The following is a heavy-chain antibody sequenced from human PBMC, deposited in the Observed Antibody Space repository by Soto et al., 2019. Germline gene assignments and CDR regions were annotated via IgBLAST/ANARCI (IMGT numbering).Heavy chain of an antibody. D-gene: IGHD2-15*01. CDR2: IYPGDSGT. CDR1: GYSFTSYW. Sequence: GESLKISCKGSGYSFTSYWIGWVRQMPGKGLEWMGIIYPGDSGTRYSPSFQGQVTISADKSISTAYLQWSSLKASDTAMYYCATVVVVAATHSYYFDYWGQGTLVTVSS. CDR3: ATVVVVAATHSYYFDY. V-gene: IGHV5-51*01. J-gene: IGHJ4*02.